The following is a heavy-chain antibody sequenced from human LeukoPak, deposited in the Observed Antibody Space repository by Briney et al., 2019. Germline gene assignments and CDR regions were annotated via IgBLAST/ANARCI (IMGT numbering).Heavy chain of an antibody. CDR3: TTDSVAVAGFDY. CDR2: IKRKTDGGTT. CDR1: GFTFSNAW. D-gene: IGHD6-19*01. Sequence: PGGSLRLSCAASGFTFSNAWMTWVRQAPGKGLEWVGRIKRKTDGGTTDYAAPVKGRFSILRDDSKNTLYLQMNSLKTEDTAVYYCTTDSVAVAGFDYWGQGTLVAVSS. J-gene: IGHJ4*02. V-gene: IGHV3-15*01.